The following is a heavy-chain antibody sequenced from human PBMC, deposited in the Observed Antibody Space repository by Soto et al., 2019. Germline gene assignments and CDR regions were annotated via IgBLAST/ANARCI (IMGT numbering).Heavy chain of an antibody. V-gene: IGHV3-30-3*01. CDR1: VFAFSSYV. CDR2: ISYDGTNK. Sequence: QVQLVESGGGVVQPGRSLRLSCAASVFAFSSYVIHWVRQAPGKGLEWVAVISYDGTNKYYADSVKGRFTISRDNSKNTLSLQMNSLRPEDTAVYYCAIDAYSYAYGYWGQGTLVTVSS. D-gene: IGHD5-18*01. J-gene: IGHJ4*02. CDR3: AIDAYSYAYGY.